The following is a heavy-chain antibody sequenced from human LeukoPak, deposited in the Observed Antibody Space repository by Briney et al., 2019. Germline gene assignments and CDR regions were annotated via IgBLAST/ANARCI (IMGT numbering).Heavy chain of an antibody. Sequence: GGSLRLSCAASGFSFDDYMMFWVRQVPGKGLEWVSLISWDSSMTNYKDSVKGRFTISRDNSKNSLYLQMSSLRTEDTALYYCARGRRTEWSLDCWGQGTLVTVSS. D-gene: IGHD3-3*01. CDR2: ISWDSSMT. V-gene: IGHV3-43*01. J-gene: IGHJ4*02. CDR1: GFSFDDYM. CDR3: ARGRRTEWSLDC.